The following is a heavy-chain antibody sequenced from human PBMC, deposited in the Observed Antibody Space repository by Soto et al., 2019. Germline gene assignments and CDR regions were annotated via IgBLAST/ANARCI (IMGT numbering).Heavy chain of an antibody. Sequence: PSETLSLTCTVSGGSISSGGYYWSWIHQHPGKGLEWIGYIYYSGSTYYNPSLKSRVTISVDTSKNQFSLKLSSVTAADTAVYYCGFGRFPSPVFDIWGQGTMVTVSS. J-gene: IGHJ3*02. CDR3: GFGRFPSPVFDI. V-gene: IGHV4-31*03. CDR2: IYYSGST. D-gene: IGHD3-10*01. CDR1: GGSISSGGYY.